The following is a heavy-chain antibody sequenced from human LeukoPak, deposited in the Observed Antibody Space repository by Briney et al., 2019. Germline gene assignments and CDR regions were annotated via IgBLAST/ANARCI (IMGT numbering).Heavy chain of an antibody. CDR3: AKARGPLLLWFGELSASYYYGMDV. V-gene: IGHV3-23*01. Sequence: GGSLTLSCAASGFTFSNYAMTWVRQAPGKGLEWVSAISCSGGSTYYAYSVKGRFTISRDNSKNTLYLQMNSLRAEDTAVYYCAKARGPLLLWFGELSASYYYGMDVWGQGTTVTVSS. D-gene: IGHD3-10*01. J-gene: IGHJ6*02. CDR2: ISCSGGST. CDR1: GFTFSNYA.